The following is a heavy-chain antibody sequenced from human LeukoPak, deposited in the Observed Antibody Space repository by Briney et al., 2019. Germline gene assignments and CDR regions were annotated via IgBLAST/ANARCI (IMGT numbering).Heavy chain of an antibody. Sequence: GGSLRLSCAASGFTVSSNYMSWVRQAPGKGLEWVSVIYSGGSTYCADSVKGRFTISRDNSKNTLYLQMNSLRAEDTAVYYCARVGVVPAALYYFDYWGQGTLVTVSS. CDR1: GFTVSSNY. V-gene: IGHV3-53*01. CDR2: IYSGGST. CDR3: ARVGVVPAALYYFDY. J-gene: IGHJ4*02. D-gene: IGHD2-2*01.